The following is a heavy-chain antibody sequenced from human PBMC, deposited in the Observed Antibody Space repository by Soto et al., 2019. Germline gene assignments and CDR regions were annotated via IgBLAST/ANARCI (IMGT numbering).Heavy chain of an antibody. J-gene: IGHJ4*02. CDR2: ISGSGGST. D-gene: IGHD3-22*01. Sequence: EVQLLESGGGLVQPGGSLRLSCAASGFTFSSYAMSWVRQAPGKGLEWVSAISGSGGSTYYADSVKGRFTISRDNSKNRLYLQMNSLRAEDTAVYYCAKDQGYYYDSSGFLADDYWGQGTLVTVSS. CDR1: GFTFSSYA. CDR3: AKDQGYYYDSSGFLADDY. V-gene: IGHV3-23*01.